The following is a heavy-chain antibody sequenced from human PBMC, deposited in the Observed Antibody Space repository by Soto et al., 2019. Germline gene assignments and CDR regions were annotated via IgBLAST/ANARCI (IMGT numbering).Heavy chain of an antibody. V-gene: IGHV1-2*04. D-gene: IGHD6-6*01. Sequence: QVQLVQSGAEVKKPGASVKVSCKASGYTFTGYYMHWVRQAPGQGLEWMGWNNPNSGGTNFAQKFEGWVTMTRDTSMSTAYMERSRLRSDDTAVYYCARDSSSSSLGYWFDPWGQGTLVTVSS. CDR3: ARDSSSSSLGYWFDP. CDR1: GYTFTGYY. J-gene: IGHJ5*02. CDR2: NNPNSGGT.